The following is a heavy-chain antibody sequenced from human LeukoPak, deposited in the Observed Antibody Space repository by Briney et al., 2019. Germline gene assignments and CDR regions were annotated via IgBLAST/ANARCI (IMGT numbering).Heavy chain of an antibody. V-gene: IGHV3-7*03. CDR2: IKTDGSET. J-gene: IGHJ5*02. CDR3: AKTLGYSGYFSP. CDR1: GFNFRDHL. Sequence: GGSLRLSCAVSGFNFRDHLMDWVRQAPGKGLEWVGHIKTDGSETYYVDSLKGRISISRDNTNNALYLQMNSLRAEDTAVYYCAKTLGYSGYFSPWGQGTLVTVSS. D-gene: IGHD3-22*01.